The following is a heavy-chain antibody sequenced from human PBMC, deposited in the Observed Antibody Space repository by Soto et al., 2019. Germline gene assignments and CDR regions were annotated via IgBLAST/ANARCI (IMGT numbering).Heavy chain of an antibody. Sequence: SETLSLTCAVYGGSFSGYYWSWIRQPPGKGLEWIGEINHSGSTNDNPSLKSRVTISVDTTKNQFSLKLSSVTAADTAVYYCARGLGSSGYYYYYYGMDVWGQGTTVTVSS. CDR1: GGSFSGYY. CDR2: INHSGST. V-gene: IGHV4-34*01. CDR3: ARGLGSSGYYYYYYGMDV. D-gene: IGHD3-22*01. J-gene: IGHJ6*02.